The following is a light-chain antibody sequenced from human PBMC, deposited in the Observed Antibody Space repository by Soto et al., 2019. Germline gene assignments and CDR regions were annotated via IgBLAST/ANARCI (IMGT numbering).Light chain of an antibody. Sequence: DIQMTQSPSSVSASVGDRVTITCRASQGISSWLVWYQQKPGKAPKFLIYAASSLQSGVPSRFSGSGSGTDFNLTISSLQPEDFATYYCQQANSFPITFGQGTRLEIK. V-gene: IGKV1-12*01. CDR1: QGISSW. CDR2: AAS. CDR3: QQANSFPIT. J-gene: IGKJ5*01.